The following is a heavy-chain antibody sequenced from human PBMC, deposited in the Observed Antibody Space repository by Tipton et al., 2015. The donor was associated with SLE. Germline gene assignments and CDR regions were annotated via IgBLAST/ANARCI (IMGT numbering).Heavy chain of an antibody. Sequence: QSGPEVKKPGSSVKVSCKASGGTFSSYAISWVRLAPGQGLEWMGWISPYNGNTNYAQNLQGRLTMTTDTSTSTAYMELRSLRSDDTAVYYCARDPGLLWGYYYYSMDVWGQGTTVTVSS. J-gene: IGHJ6*02. D-gene: IGHD3-10*01. CDR3: ARDPGLLWGYYYYSMDV. CDR1: GGTFSSYA. CDR2: ISPYNGNT. V-gene: IGHV1-18*01.